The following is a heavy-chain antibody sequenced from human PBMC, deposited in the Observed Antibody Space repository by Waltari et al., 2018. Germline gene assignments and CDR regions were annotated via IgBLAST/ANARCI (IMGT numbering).Heavy chain of an antibody. CDR3: ARDNWTPNFYDKSGYF. CDR2: ISSRSKYI. V-gene: IGHV3-21*02. CDR1: GFRFSAYA. J-gene: IGHJ4*02. Sequence: DVQLVESGGGLVKPGGSLTLACAASGFRFSAYAMNWVRQGPGKGLEWVSSISSRSKYIYYADSVKGRFTISRDNAKKFLYLEMNALSADDTAVYYCARDNWTPNFYDKSGYFWGQGALVSVSS. D-gene: IGHD3-22*01.